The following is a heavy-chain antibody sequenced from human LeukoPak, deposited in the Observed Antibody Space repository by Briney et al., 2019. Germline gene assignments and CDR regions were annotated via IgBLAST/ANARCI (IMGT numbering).Heavy chain of an antibody. CDR3: AKGGYSGYDFDY. CDR2: ISGSGGST. V-gene: IGHV3-23*01. Sequence: GGSLRLSCAASGFTFNSYVMNWVRQAPGRGLEWVSGISGSGGSTYYADSVKGRFTISRDNSKNTLYLQMNSLRAEDTAVYYCAKGGYSGYDFDYWGQGTLVTVSS. CDR1: GFTFNSYV. D-gene: IGHD5-12*01. J-gene: IGHJ4*02.